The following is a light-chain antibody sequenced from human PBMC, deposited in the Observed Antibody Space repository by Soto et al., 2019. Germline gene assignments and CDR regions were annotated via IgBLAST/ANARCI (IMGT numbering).Light chain of an antibody. V-gene: IGKV1-9*01. CDR3: QQLNSYPIT. Sequence: IQLTQSPSSLPASVGDRVTITCRASQGISSYLAWYQQKPGKAPKLLIYAASTLHSGVPSRFSGSGSGTDFTLTISSLQTEDFATYYCQQLNSYPITFGQGTRLEIK. CDR1: QGISSY. CDR2: AAS. J-gene: IGKJ5*01.